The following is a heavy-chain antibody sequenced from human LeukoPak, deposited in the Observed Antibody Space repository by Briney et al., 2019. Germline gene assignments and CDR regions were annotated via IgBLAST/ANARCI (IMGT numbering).Heavy chain of an antibody. Sequence: ASVTVSCTASGYTFTSYDINWVRQAPGQGLEWMGWMNPNSGNTGYAQKFQGRVTITRNTSISTAYMELSSLRSEDTAVYYCARPHPYCSNTSCYRPPTWDAFDIWGQGTMVTVSS. V-gene: IGHV1-8*01. CDR3: ARPHPYCSNTSCYRPPTWDAFDI. J-gene: IGHJ3*02. D-gene: IGHD2-2*01. CDR1: GYTFTSYD. CDR2: MNPNSGNT.